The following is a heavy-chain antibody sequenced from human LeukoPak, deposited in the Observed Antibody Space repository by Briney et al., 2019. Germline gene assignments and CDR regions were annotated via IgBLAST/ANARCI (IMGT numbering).Heavy chain of an antibody. D-gene: IGHD6-13*01. CDR1: GYTFTSYG. CDR2: ISAYNGNT. J-gene: IGHJ6*02. V-gene: IGHV1-18*01. Sequence: ASVKVSCKGSGYTFTSYGMSWVGQARGEGLEWMGWISAYNGNTKYAQKLQGRVTMTTDTSTSTAYMELRSLRSDDTAVYYCATSSHGAAAGTERPRYYYYYGMDVWGQGTTVTVSS. CDR3: ATSSHGAAAGTERPRYYYYYGMDV.